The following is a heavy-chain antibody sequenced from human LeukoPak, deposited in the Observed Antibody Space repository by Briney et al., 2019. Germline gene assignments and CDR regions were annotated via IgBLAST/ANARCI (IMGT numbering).Heavy chain of an antibody. CDR2: IYSGGST. J-gene: IGHJ4*02. D-gene: IGHD3-10*01. V-gene: IGHV3-53*01. Sequence: GGSLRLSCAASGFTVSSNYMSWVRQAPGKGLEWVSVIYSGGSTYYADSVKGRFTISRDSSKNTLYLQMNSLRAEDTAVYYCARAIGDMPADYWGQGTLVTASS. CDR1: GFTVSSNY. CDR3: ARAIGDMPADY.